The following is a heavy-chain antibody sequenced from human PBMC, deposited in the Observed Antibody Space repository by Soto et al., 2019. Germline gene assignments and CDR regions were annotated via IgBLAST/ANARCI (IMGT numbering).Heavy chain of an antibody. V-gene: IGHV1-18*01. CDR1: GYTFTSFC. CDR3: ARDRVEWSGRTCWRSAEDT. CDR2: ITTDKGKT. J-gene: IGHJ5*02. Sequence: ASVKVSCKTSGYTFTSFCISWVRQAPGQGLEGMGWITTDKGKTNYAQKFQGRVTMTTDTSTSTAYMELKSLRSDDTAVYYGARDRVEWSGRTCWRSAEDTWGQGPLVTVSS. D-gene: IGHD2-15*01.